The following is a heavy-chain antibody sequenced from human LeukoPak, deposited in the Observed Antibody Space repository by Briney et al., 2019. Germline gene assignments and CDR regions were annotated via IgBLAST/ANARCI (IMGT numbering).Heavy chain of an antibody. Sequence: KSSETLSLTCAVYGGSFSGYYWSWISQPPGKGLEWIGEINHSGSTNYNPSLKSRVTVSVDTSKNQFSLKLSSVTAADTAVYYCARGQEPLVATIRYYYMGVWGKGTTVTVSS. V-gene: IGHV4-34*01. J-gene: IGHJ6*03. CDR3: ARGQEPLVATIRYYYMGV. CDR1: GGSFSGYY. CDR2: INHSGST. D-gene: IGHD5-12*01.